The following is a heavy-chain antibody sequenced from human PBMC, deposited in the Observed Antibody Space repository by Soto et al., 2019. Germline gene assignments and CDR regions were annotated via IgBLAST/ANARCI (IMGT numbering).Heavy chain of an antibody. Sequence: EAHLVESGGGLVQPGESLRLSCAASGFTFSTYWMSWVRQAPGKGLEWVANIKHDGSVKYYVDSVKGRFTISRDNAKNSLYLQMNSLRAEDTAVYYCAREAQLGYWGQGILVTVSS. CDR3: AREAQLGY. V-gene: IGHV3-7*01. CDR2: IKHDGSVK. J-gene: IGHJ4*02. CDR1: GFTFSTYW. D-gene: IGHD6-6*01.